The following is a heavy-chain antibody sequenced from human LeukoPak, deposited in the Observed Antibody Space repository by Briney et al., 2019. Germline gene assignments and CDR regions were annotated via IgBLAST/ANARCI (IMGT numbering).Heavy chain of an antibody. D-gene: IGHD5-12*01. CDR1: GFTFSSYW. CDR3: AKDISHTVATTGMDY. J-gene: IGHJ4*02. Sequence: PGGSLRLSCAASGFTFSSYWMSWVRQAPGKGLEWVANIKQDGSEKYYVDSVKGRFTISRDNAKNSLYLQMISLRAEDTALYYCAKDISHTVATTGMDYWGQGTLVTVSS. CDR2: IKQDGSEK. V-gene: IGHV3-7*03.